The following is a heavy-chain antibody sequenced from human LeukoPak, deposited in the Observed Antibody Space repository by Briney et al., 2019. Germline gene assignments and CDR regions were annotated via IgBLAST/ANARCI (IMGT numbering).Heavy chain of an antibody. CDR2: IYWDDDK. Sequence: SGPTLLQPTPTLTLTCTFSGFALGTSGVGVGWIRQPPEKAPEWLSVIYWDDDKRYSPSLKSRLTITKVTSKNQVVLIMTNMDPVDTATYYCAHRRSGYNWNHGDFDYWGQGSLVTVSS. J-gene: IGHJ4*02. CDR3: AHRRSGYNWNHGDFDY. V-gene: IGHV2-5*02. D-gene: IGHD1-14*01. CDR1: GFALGTSGVG.